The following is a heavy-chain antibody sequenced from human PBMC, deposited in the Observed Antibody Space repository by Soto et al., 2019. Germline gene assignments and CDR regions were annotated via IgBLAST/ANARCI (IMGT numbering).Heavy chain of an antibody. D-gene: IGHD3-22*01. CDR2: IDPSDSYT. Sequence: RGESLKISCKGSGYSFTSYWISWVRQMPGKGLEWMGRIDPSDSYTNYSPSFQGHVTISADKSISTAYLQWSSLKASDTAMYYCARHLNYYDSSGYPWGFDYWGQGTLVTVSS. J-gene: IGHJ4*02. CDR3: ARHLNYYDSSGYPWGFDY. V-gene: IGHV5-10-1*01. CDR1: GYSFTSYW.